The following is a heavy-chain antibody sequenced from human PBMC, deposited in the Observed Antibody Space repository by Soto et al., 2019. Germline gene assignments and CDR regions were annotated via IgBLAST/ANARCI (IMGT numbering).Heavy chain of an antibody. CDR2: ITWNSGGI. CDR3: AKDSGPQYYYYMDV. V-gene: IGHV3-9*01. CDR1: GFNFRDFA. J-gene: IGHJ6*03. Sequence: EVQLVESGGGLVQPGRSLRLSCAASGFNFRDFAMHWVRQAPGKGLEWVSGITWNSGGIDYADSVKGRFTISRDNAKNSLYLQMNSLRAEDTALYYCAKDSGPQYYYYMDVWGRGTMVTVSS. D-gene: IGHD4-4*01.